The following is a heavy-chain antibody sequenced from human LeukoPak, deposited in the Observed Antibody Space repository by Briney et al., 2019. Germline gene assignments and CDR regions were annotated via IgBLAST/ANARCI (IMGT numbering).Heavy chain of an antibody. D-gene: IGHD3-10*01. CDR1: GGSISSSSYY. J-gene: IGHJ5*02. CDR3: ARHNYYGSGSYRFGFDP. V-gene: IGHV4-39*01. Sequence: NASETLSLTCTVSGGSISSSSYYWGWIRQPPGKGLEWIGSIYYSGSTYYIPSLKSRVTISVDTSKNQFSLKLSSVTAADTAVYYCARHNYYGSGSYRFGFDPWGQGTLVTVSS. CDR2: IYYSGST.